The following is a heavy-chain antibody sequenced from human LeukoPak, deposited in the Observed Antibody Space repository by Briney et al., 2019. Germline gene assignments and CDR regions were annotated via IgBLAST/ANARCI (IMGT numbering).Heavy chain of an antibody. Sequence: GGSLRLSCAASGFIFSSYAMSWVRQAPGEGLEWVSGISASGGSTYYADSVKGRFTISRDNSKNTLYLQMNSLRAEDTALYYCAKDRYCSGGSCSDLYDYWGQGTLVTVSS. CDR2: ISASGGST. D-gene: IGHD2-15*01. CDR1: GFIFSSYA. V-gene: IGHV3-23*01. J-gene: IGHJ4*02. CDR3: AKDRYCSGGSCSDLYDY.